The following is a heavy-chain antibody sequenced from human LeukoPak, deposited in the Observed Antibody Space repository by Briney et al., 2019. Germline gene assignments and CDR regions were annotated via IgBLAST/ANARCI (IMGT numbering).Heavy chain of an antibody. CDR3: ARYGVGGWLRYHFDY. CDR1: GGSISSYY. Sequence: SETLSLTCTVSGGSISSYYWSWIRQPPGKGLEWIGYIYTSGSTIYNPSLKSRVTISVDTSKNQFSLKLSSVTAADTAVYYCARYGVGGWLRYHFDYWGQGTLVTVSS. V-gene: IGHV4-4*09. D-gene: IGHD5-12*01. J-gene: IGHJ4*02. CDR2: IYTSGST.